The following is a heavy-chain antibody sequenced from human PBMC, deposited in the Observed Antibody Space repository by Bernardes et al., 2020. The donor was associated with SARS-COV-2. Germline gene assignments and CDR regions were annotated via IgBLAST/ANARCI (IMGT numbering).Heavy chain of an antibody. CDR2: IKRDGSET. V-gene: IGHV3-7*03. CDR1: GFDLSDYW. Sequence: GGSLRLSCAGSGFDLSDYWMTWVRQAPGKGLEWVANIKRDGSETYYVDSVKGRFTISRDNAKNLVFLQMNSLRAEDTAVFYCARSAGMDVWGQGTMVTVSS. J-gene: IGHJ6*02. CDR3: ARSAGMDV.